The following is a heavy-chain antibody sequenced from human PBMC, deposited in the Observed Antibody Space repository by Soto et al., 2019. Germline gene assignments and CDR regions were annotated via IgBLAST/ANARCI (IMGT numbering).Heavy chain of an antibody. V-gene: IGHV1-69*13. CDR2: IIPIFGTA. CDR3: ARAKNYSSSWYRFFGKNYYYYGMDV. CDR1: GGTFSSYA. D-gene: IGHD6-13*01. J-gene: IGHJ6*02. Sequence: GASVKVSCKASGGTFSSYAISWVRQAPGRGLEWMGGIIPIFGTANYAQKFQGRVTITADESTSTAYMELSSLRSEDTAVYYCARAKNYSSSWYRFFGKNYYYYGMDVWGQGTTVTVSS.